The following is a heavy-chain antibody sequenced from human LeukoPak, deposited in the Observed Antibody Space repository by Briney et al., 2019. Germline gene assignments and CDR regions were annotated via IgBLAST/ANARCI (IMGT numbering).Heavy chain of an antibody. D-gene: IGHD6-19*01. V-gene: IGHV3-23*01. CDR2: IDAGGGDA. Sequence: GGSLRLSCAASGFTFSSYAMTWVRQAPGKGLKWVASIDAGGGDAYHSDSVKGRFTISRDNSMNTLYLQMNSLRADDTAVYYCGRPTKYWLVRGDGVDVGRQGTRDSVSS. J-gene: IGHJ6*01. CDR3: GRPTKYWLVRGDGVDV. CDR1: GFTFSSYA.